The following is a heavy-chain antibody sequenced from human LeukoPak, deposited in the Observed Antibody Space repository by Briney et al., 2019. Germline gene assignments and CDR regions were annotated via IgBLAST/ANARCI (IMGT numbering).Heavy chain of an antibody. CDR3: ARVEYCSSTTCPGLAFDV. CDR1: GGSISSYY. J-gene: IGHJ3*01. CDR2: LYHSGST. D-gene: IGHD2-2*01. V-gene: IGHV4-59*12. Sequence: PSETLSLTCTVSGGSISSYYWSWIRQPPGKGLEWIGYLYHSGSTSYNPSLKSRVTISVDRSRNQLSLKLSSVTAADTAVYYCARVEYCSSTTCPGLAFDVWGQGTMVIVSS.